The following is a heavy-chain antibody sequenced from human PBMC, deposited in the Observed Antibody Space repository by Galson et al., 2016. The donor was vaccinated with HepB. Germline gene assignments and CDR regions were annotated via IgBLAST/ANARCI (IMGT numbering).Heavy chain of an antibody. CDR3: ARHLPRGSGWSFYFDS. CDR2: IRAKRYGETP. Sequence: SLRLSCAASGFNFGDDAMSWFRQAPGRGLEWVGFIRAKRYGETPDYAASVKGRFAISKDDSKSIAYLQVNSLKTEDTGVYYCARHLPRGSGWSFYFDSWGQGTLVTVSS. V-gene: IGHV3-49*03. CDR1: GFNFGDDA. D-gene: IGHD6-19*01. J-gene: IGHJ4*02.